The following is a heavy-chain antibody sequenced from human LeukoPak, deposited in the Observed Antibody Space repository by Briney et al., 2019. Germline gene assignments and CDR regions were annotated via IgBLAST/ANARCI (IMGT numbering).Heavy chain of an antibody. Sequence: PSETLSLTCTVSGGSISSGGHYWSWIRQHPGKGLEWIGYIYYSGSTYYNPSLKSRVTISVDTSKDQFSLKLSSVTAADTAVYYCASHRGGGYSYVYWGQGTLVTVSS. CDR2: IYYSGST. CDR3: ASHRGGGYSYVY. J-gene: IGHJ4*02. V-gene: IGHV4-31*03. CDR1: GGSISSGGHY. D-gene: IGHD5-18*01.